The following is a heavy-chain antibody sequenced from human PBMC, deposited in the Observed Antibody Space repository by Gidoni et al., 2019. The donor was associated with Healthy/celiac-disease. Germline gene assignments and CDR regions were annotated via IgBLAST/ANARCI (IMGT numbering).Heavy chain of an antibody. CDR3: ARRSKGGRTLDY. V-gene: IGHV4-39*01. CDR1: GGSISSSSYY. D-gene: IGHD3-16*01. J-gene: IGHJ4*02. CDR2: IYYSGST. Sequence: QLQLQESGPGLVKPSETLSLTCTVPGGSISSSSYYWGWIRQPPGKGLEWIGSIYYSGSTYYNPSLKSRVTISVDTSKNQFSLKLSSVTAADTAVYYCARRSKGGRTLDYWGQGTLVTVSS.